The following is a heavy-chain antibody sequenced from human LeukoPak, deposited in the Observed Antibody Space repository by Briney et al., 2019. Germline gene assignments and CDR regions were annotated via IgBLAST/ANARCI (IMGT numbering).Heavy chain of an antibody. V-gene: IGHV3-23*01. Sequence: GGSLRLSCAVSGITLSNYGMSWVRQAPGKGLEWVAGISDSGGRTNYADSVKGRFTISRDNPKSTLYLQMNSLRTEDTAVYFCAKRGVVIRVILVGFHKEAYYFDSRGQGALVTVSS. CDR1: GITLSNYG. D-gene: IGHD3-22*01. J-gene: IGHJ4*02. CDR3: AKRGVVIRVILVGFHKEAYYFDS. CDR2: ISDSGGRT.